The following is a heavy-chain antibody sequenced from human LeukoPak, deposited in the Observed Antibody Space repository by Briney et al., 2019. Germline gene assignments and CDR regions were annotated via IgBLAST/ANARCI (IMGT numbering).Heavy chain of an antibody. D-gene: IGHD3-10*01. CDR2: INHSGST. CDR1: GGSFSGYY. J-gene: IGHJ6*04. V-gene: IGHV4-34*01. Sequence: SETLSLTCAVYGGSFSGYYWSWIRQPPGKGLEWIGEINHSGSTNYNPSLKSRVTISVDTSKNQFSLKLSSVTAADTAVYYCARADTMVRGVRHYGMDVWGKGTTVTVSS. CDR3: ARADTMVRGVRHYGMDV.